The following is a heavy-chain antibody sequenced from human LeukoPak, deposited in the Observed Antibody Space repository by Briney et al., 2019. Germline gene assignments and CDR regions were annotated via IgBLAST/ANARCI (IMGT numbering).Heavy chain of an antibody. Sequence: SETLSLTCTVSGGSISSSSYNWGWIRQPPGKGLEWIGSFDNSGSTYCNPSLKSRVTISVDTSKDQFSLKLTSVTAADTAVYYCARPPGIAAAWFDPWGQGTLVTVSS. CDR3: ARPPGIAAAWFDP. D-gene: IGHD6-13*01. V-gene: IGHV4-39*01. CDR1: GGSISSSSYN. J-gene: IGHJ5*02. CDR2: FDNSGST.